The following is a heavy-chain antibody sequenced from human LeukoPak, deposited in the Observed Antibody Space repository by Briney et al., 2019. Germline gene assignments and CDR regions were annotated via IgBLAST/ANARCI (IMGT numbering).Heavy chain of an antibody. CDR3: AKERSLLSTFFDY. J-gene: IGHJ4*02. CDR1: GFTFSNYG. CDR2: IRYDGSNK. D-gene: IGHD2-15*01. Sequence: GGSLRLSCTASGFTFSNYGMHWVRQAPGKGLEWVAFIRYDGSNKYYADSVKGRFTISRDNSKNTLYLQMNSLRAEDTAVYYCAKERSLLSTFFDYWGQGTLVTVSS. V-gene: IGHV3-30*02.